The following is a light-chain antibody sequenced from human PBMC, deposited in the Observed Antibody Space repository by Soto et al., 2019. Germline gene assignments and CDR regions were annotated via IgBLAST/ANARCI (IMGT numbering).Light chain of an antibody. J-gene: IGLJ1*01. Sequence: QSALTQPPSASGSLGQSVTISCTGTRSDVGGYDYVSWYQRHPGKGPKVLIYEVNKRPSGVPDRFSGSKSGNTASLTVSGLQPEDEADYYCSSYADTNSFIFGTGTKVTVL. CDR2: EVN. CDR3: SSYADTNSFI. CDR1: RSDVGGYDY. V-gene: IGLV2-8*01.